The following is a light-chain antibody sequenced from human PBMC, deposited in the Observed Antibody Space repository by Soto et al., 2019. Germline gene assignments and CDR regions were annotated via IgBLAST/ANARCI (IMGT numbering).Light chain of an antibody. CDR2: EVT. CDR1: RRDIGTSKL. V-gene: IGLV2-23*02. J-gene: IGLJ1*01. CDR3: FSYTGISTSLFV. Sequence: QSALPQPASVSGSPGQSITISCTGTRRDIGTSKLVSWYQQFPGNSPNLMIYEVTKRPSWISIRFSVSKSGNTASLTISVLQPEDEADYYCFSYTGISTSLFVFGTGTKVTVL.